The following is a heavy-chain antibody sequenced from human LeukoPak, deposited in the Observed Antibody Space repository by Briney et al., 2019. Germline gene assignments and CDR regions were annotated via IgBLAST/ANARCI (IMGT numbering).Heavy chain of an antibody. CDR3: ARATPGGLHGYSFDY. Sequence: ASVKVSCKASGYTFKNYDINWVRQATGQGLEWMGWMNPNSGNTGFAQKFQDRVSMTRDTSINTAYMELTSLRSGDTTVYFCARATPGGLHGYSFDYWGQGTVVTVYS. CDR2: MNPNSGNT. V-gene: IGHV1-8*02. J-gene: IGHJ4*02. CDR1: GYTFKNYD. D-gene: IGHD5-24*01.